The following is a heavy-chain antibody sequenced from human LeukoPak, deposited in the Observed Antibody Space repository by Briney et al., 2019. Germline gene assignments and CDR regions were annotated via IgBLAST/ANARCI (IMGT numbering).Heavy chain of an antibody. CDR1: GFTFSDYY. Sequence: PGGSLRLSCAASGFTFSDYYMSWIRQAPGKGLEWVSYISSSGSTIYYADSVKGRFTISRDNAKNSLYLQMNSLRAEDTAVYYCAGEGESGYYYVDYWGQGTLVTVSS. CDR3: AGEGESGYYYVDY. D-gene: IGHD3-22*01. J-gene: IGHJ4*02. CDR2: ISSSGSTI. V-gene: IGHV3-11*04.